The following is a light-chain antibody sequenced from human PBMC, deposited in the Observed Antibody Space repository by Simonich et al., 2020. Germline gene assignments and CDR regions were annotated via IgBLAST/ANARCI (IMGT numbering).Light chain of an antibody. CDR2: DVS. CDR3: SSYTSSSPLV. J-gene: IGLJ2*01. V-gene: IGLV2-14*03. CDR1: SSDVGGYNY. Sequence: QSALTQPASVSGSPGQSITISCTGTSSDVGGYNYVSWYQQHPGKAPKLMIYDVSNLPAGVSNRFSCAKSGNTASLTISGLQAEDEADYYCSSYTSSSPLVFGGGTKLTVL.